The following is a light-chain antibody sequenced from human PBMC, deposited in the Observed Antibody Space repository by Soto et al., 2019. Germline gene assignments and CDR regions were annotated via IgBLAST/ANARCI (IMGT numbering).Light chain of an antibody. Sequence: HSVLTQPPSVSGAPGQRVTISCTGSSSNIGAGYDVHWYQQLPGTGPKLLISGNSNRPSGVPDRFSGYRSGTSASLAITGLQAEDEADYYCQSHDSSLSAYVFGTGTKVTXL. V-gene: IGLV1-40*01. J-gene: IGLJ1*01. CDR3: QSHDSSLSAYV. CDR1: SSNIGAGYD. CDR2: GNS.